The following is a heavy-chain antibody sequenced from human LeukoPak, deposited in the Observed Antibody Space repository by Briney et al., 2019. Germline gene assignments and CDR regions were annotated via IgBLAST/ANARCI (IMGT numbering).Heavy chain of an antibody. CDR2: ISGSGGST. CDR1: GFTFSSYA. V-gene: IGHV3-23*01. J-gene: IGHJ3*02. D-gene: IGHD3-22*01. CDR3: AKASTYYDSSGESTWERALDAFDI. Sequence: GGSLRLSCAASGFTFSSYAMSWVRQAPGKGLEWVSAISGSGGSTYYADSVKGRFTISRDNSKNTLYLQMNSLRAEDTAVYYCAKASTYYDSSGESTWERALDAFDIWGQGTMVTVSS.